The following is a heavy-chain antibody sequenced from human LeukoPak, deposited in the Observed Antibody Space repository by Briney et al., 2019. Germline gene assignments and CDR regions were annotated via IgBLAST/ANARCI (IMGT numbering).Heavy chain of an antibody. CDR1: GYTFTSYF. D-gene: IGHD2-2*01. Sequence: VASVKVSCKASGYTFTSYFISWVRQAPEQGLEWMGWISVNNANANYAQEFQGRVTMTTDTSTSTAYMELRSLKSDDTALYYCARASVSSTVVPADYWGQGTLVTVSS. V-gene: IGHV1-18*01. CDR2: ISVNNANA. CDR3: ARASVSSTVVPADY. J-gene: IGHJ4*02.